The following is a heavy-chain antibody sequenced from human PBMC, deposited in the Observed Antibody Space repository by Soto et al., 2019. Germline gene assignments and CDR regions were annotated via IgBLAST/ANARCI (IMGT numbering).Heavy chain of an antibody. CDR3: ARGGVAARPDY. D-gene: IGHD6-6*01. Sequence: QVQLQESGPGLVKTSQTLSLTCAVSGGSISSGGYYWSWIRQHPEKGLEWIGYIYYSGSTYYNPSLKSRVTMSLVTSKNQYSLKLSSVIAADTAVYYCARGGVAARPDYWGHGTLVNVSS. J-gene: IGHJ4*01. CDR2: IYYSGST. V-gene: IGHV4-31*11. CDR1: GGSISSGGYY.